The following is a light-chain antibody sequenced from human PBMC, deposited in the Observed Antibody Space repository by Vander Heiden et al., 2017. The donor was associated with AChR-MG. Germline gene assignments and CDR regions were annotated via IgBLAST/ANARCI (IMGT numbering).Light chain of an antibody. Sequence: DIVLTQSPATLSLSPGERATLSCRASQSVSSYLAWYQQKPGQAPRLLIYDASNRATGIPARFSGSVSRTDFTLTISSLEPEDFAVYCCQQPSNWPPWTFGQGTKVEIK. J-gene: IGKJ1*01. V-gene: IGKV3-11*01. CDR3: QQPSNWPPWT. CDR1: QSVSSY. CDR2: DAS.